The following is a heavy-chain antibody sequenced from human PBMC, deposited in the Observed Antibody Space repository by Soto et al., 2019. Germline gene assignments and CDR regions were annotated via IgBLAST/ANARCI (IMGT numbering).Heavy chain of an antibody. D-gene: IGHD6-13*01. Sequence: GESLRLSCAASGFTFDDYAMHWVRQAPGKGLEWVSGISWNSSSIGYADSVKGRFTISRDNAKNSLYLQMNSLRAEDTALYYCARIAAPGIEVHGMDVWGQGTTVTVSS. CDR1: GFTFDDYA. V-gene: IGHV3-9*01. CDR2: ISWNSSSI. J-gene: IGHJ6*02. CDR3: ARIAAPGIEVHGMDV.